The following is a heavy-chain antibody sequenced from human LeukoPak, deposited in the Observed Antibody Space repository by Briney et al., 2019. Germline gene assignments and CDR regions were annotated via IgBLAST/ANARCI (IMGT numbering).Heavy chain of an antibody. Sequence: ASVKVSCKASGYTFTSHYMHWVRQAPGQGLEWMGIINPSGGSTSYAQKFQGRVTMTRDTSTSTVYVELSSLRSEDTAVYYCARDRYYYDSSGYIRGISFDYWGQGTLVTVSS. CDR1: GYTFTSHY. CDR3: ARDRYYYDSSGYIRGISFDY. CDR2: INPSGGST. D-gene: IGHD3-22*01. V-gene: IGHV1-46*01. J-gene: IGHJ4*02.